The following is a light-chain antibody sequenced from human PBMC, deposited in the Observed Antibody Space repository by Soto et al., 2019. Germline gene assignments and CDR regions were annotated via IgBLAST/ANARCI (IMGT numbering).Light chain of an antibody. CDR3: QQYNSFSLT. CDR1: QIVSSR. Sequence: DIHMTQSPSTLSASVGDRVTITCRASQIVSSRLAWYQQKPGKAPKVLIYDASSLNIGVPSRFSGSGSETDFTLTISSLQPEDFSIYHCQQYNSFSLTFGGGTKVEIK. J-gene: IGKJ4*01. V-gene: IGKV1-5*01. CDR2: DAS.